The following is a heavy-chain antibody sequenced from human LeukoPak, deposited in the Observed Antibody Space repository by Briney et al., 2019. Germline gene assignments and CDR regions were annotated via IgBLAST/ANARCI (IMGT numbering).Heavy chain of an antibody. CDR2: IKGDGSRT. D-gene: IGHD4-11*01. CDR1: GFSFRVSW. J-gene: IGHJ4*02. V-gene: IGHV3-7*01. Sequence: GGSLRLSCSASGFSFRVSWMFWVRQAPGKGLEWVANIKGDGSRTYYVDSVEGRFTISRDNAKNSLYLQMNSLRAEDTAVYYCVSRLVPGLRWGQGTLATVSS. CDR3: VSRLVPGLR.